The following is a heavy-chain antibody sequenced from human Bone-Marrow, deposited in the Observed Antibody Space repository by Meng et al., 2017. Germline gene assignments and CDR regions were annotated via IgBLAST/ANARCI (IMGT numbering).Heavy chain of an antibody. CDR1: GGSISSGSYY. Sequence: SETLSLTCTVSGGSISSGSYYWSWIRQPAGKGLEWIGRIYTSGSTNYNPSLKSRVTISVDTSKNQFSLKLSSVTAADTAVYYCARVYYYYGSGSYYNWYAFDIWGQGTMVTVSS. J-gene: IGHJ3*02. CDR2: IYTSGST. D-gene: IGHD3-10*01. CDR3: ARVYYYYGSGSYYNWYAFDI. V-gene: IGHV4-61*02.